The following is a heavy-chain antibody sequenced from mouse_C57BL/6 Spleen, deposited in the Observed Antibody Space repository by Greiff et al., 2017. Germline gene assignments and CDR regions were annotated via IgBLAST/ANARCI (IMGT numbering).Heavy chain of an antibody. V-gene: IGHV1-52*01. CDR2: IDPSDSET. Sequence: LQQPGAELVRPGSSVKLSCKASGYTFPSYWMHWVKQRPIQGLEWIGNIDPSDSETHYNQKFKDKATLTVDKSSSTAYMQLSSLTSEDSAVYYCAREGELTGRYFDVWGTGTTVTVSS. CDR3: AREGELTGRYFDV. D-gene: IGHD4-1*01. J-gene: IGHJ1*03. CDR1: GYTFPSYW.